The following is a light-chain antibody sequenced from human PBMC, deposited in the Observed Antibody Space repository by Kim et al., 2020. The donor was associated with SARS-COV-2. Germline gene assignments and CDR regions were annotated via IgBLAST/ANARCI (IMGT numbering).Light chain of an antibody. J-gene: IGLJ2*01. V-gene: IGLV1-51*01. Sequence: GQGVTLSCSGGSSNIGKNFVSWYQHLPGTAPKLLIYDDHKRPSGIPDRFSGSKSGTSATLGITGLQTGDEADYYCGTWDDSLSAGVFGGGTQLTVL. CDR2: DDH. CDR3: GTWDDSLSAGV. CDR1: SSNIGKNF.